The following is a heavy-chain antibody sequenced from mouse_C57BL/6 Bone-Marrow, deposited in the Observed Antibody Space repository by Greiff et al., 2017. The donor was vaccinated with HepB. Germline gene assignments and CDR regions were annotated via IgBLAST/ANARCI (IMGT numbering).Heavy chain of an antibody. V-gene: IGHV1-81*01. J-gene: IGHJ2*01. CDR1: GYTFTSYG. D-gene: IGHD1-1*01. CDR2: IYPRSGNT. CDR3: ARSITTVVADY. Sequence: QVQLQQSGAELVRPGSSVKMSCKTSGYTFTSYGISWVKQRTGQGLEWIGEIYPRSGNTYYNEKFKGKATLTADKSSSTAYMELRSLTSEDSAVYFCARSITTVVADYWGQGTTLTVSS.